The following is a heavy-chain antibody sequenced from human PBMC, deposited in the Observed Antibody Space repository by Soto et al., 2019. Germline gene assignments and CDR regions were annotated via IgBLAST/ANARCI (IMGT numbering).Heavy chain of an antibody. V-gene: IGHV4-31*03. CDR3: ARVPDD. D-gene: IGHD2-2*01. CDR1: GGSISSGGYS. J-gene: IGHJ4*02. Sequence: PSETLSLTCTVSGGSISSGGYSWTWIRQHPGKGLEWIGYIYYSGSTYYKPSLKSRVTISVDTSKNQLSLKLSSVTAADTAVYYCARVPDDWGQGILVTVSS. CDR2: IYYSGST.